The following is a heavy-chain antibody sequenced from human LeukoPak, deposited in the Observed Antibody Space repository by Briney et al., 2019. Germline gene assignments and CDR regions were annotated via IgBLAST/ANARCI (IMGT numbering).Heavy chain of an antibody. D-gene: IGHD2-2*01. Sequence: SETLSLTCAVYGGTFSGFYWSWIRQPPGKGLEWIGEISYTGTTNYNPSLRSRVTISLDTSKNQFSLKLSSVTAADTAVYYCARVGGCSSTSCSWKYYNYYMDVWGKGTTVTVSS. CDR1: GGTFSGFY. J-gene: IGHJ6*03. V-gene: IGHV4-34*01. CDR3: ARVGGCSSTSCSWKYYNYYMDV. CDR2: ISYTGTT.